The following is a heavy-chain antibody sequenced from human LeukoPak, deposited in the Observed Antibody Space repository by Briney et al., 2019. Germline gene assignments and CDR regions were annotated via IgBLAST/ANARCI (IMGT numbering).Heavy chain of an antibody. V-gene: IGHV3-20*04. D-gene: IGHD2-2*01. J-gene: IGHJ4*02. Sequence: GGSLRLSCAASGFTFSTYAMTWVRQAPGKGLEWVSGINWNGGSTGYADSVKGRFTISRDNAKNSLYLQMNSLRAEDTALYYCARDFRRYCSSTSCYGPFDYWGQGTLVTVSS. CDR3: ARDFRRYCSSTSCYGPFDY. CDR1: GFTFSTYA. CDR2: INWNGGST.